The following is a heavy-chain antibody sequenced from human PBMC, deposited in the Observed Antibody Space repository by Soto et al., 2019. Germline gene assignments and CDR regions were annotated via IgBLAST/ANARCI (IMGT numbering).Heavy chain of an antibody. CDR2: IYSGGST. CDR3: ASGSRVDAFDI. Sequence: EVQLVESGGGLVQPGGSLRHSCAASGFTVSSNYMRWVRQAPGKGLVWVSVIYSGGSTYYADSVKGRFTISRHNSKNTLYLQMNSLRAEDTAVYYCASGSRVDAFDIWGQGTMVTVSS. V-gene: IGHV3-53*04. CDR1: GFTVSSNY. J-gene: IGHJ3*02.